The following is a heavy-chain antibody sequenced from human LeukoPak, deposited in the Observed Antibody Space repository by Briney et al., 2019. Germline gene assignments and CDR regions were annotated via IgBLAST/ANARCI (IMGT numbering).Heavy chain of an antibody. Sequence: SETLSLTRTVSGGSISSSSYYWGWIRQPPGKGLEWIGSIYYSGSTYYNPSLKSRVTISVDTSKNQFSLKLSSVTAADTAVYYCARGRSGEQLVEWDDYWGQGTLVTVSS. CDR2: IYYSGST. D-gene: IGHD6-6*01. V-gene: IGHV4-39*01. CDR1: GGSISSSSYY. J-gene: IGHJ4*02. CDR3: ARGRSGEQLVEWDDY.